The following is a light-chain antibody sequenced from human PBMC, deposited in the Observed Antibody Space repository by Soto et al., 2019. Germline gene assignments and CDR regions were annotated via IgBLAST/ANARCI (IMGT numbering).Light chain of an antibody. J-gene: IGKJ2*01. V-gene: IGKV1-39*01. CDR2: AAS. CDR1: QNISNY. CDR3: QHSYLTPYT. Sequence: DIQMTQSPSSLSASVGDRVTITCRASQNISNYLNWYQQKPGKAPKLLIYAASSLQSGVPSMFSGSGSGTDVTLTISSLQPEDFATYYCQHSYLTPYTFGQGTKLEIK.